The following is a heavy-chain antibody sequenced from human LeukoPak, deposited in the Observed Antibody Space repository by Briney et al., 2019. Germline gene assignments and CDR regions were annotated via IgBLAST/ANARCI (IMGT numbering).Heavy chain of an antibody. CDR2: SSSSSYNR. CDR3: ARDAGNDFWSGHYTYHYGLDV. D-gene: IGHD3-3*01. CDR1: GFTFSWSS. Sequence: GGSLRLSCAASGFTFSWSSMNWVRQAPGKGLEWVSSSSSSSYNRNYADSVKGRFIISRDNAKNSLYLRMNSLRAEDTAVYYCARDAGNDFWSGHYTYHYGLDVWGQGTTVT. V-gene: IGHV3-21*01. J-gene: IGHJ6*02.